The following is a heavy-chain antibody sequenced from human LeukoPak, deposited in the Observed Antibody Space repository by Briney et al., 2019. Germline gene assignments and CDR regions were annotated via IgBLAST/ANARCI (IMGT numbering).Heavy chain of an antibody. J-gene: IGHJ4*02. CDR1: EFTLGSYA. D-gene: IGHD3-22*01. Sequence: GGSLRLSCAVSEFTLGSYAMSWVRQAPGKGVEWVSGISANGANTHYAESVRGRFIISRDNSKNTLYLQMNSLRAGDTALYFCAKYHNPDSTGPFHWGQGTLVTVSS. V-gene: IGHV3-23*01. CDR3: AKYHNPDSTGPFH. CDR2: ISANGANT.